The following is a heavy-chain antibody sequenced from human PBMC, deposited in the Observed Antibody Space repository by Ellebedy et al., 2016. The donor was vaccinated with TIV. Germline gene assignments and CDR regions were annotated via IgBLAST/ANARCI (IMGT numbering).Heavy chain of an antibody. CDR3: ARGKLLWFGELFHFDY. D-gene: IGHD3-10*01. V-gene: IGHV1-46*01. J-gene: IGHJ4*02. CDR1: GYTFTSYY. Sequence: ASVKVSCKASGYTFTSYYMHLLRHPPRQGLEWMGIIHPTVGSTSYAQKFQGRVPMTRDTSTSTVYMELSRLRSEDTAVYYCARGKLLWFGELFHFDYWGQGTLVTVSS. CDR2: IHPTVGST.